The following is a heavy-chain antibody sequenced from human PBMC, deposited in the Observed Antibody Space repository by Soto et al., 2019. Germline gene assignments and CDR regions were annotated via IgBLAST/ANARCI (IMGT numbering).Heavy chain of an antibody. Sequence: GESLKISCKGSGYSFTSYWISWVRQMPGKGLEWMGRIDPSDSYTNYSPSFQGHVTISADKSISTAYLQWSSLKASDTAMYYWARHGVDLVLRYFDWPPRPRSYGRDVGGQGTTVTVSS. J-gene: IGHJ6*02. CDR1: GYSFTSYW. CDR2: IDPSDSYT. CDR3: ARHGVDLVLRYFDWPPRPRSYGRDV. D-gene: IGHD3-9*01. V-gene: IGHV5-10-1*01.